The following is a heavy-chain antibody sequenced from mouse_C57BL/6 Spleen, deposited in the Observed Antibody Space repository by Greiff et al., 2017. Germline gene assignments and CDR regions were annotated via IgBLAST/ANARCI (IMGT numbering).Heavy chain of an antibody. CDR1: GYTFTDYY. J-gene: IGHJ3*01. CDR3: ARYLLLSFAY. D-gene: IGHD1-1*02. V-gene: IGHV1-26*01. Sequence: VQLQQSGPELVKPGASVKISCKASGYTFTDYYMNWVKQSHGKSLEWIGDINHNNGGTSYNQKFKGKATMTVDKSSSTAYMELRSLTSDDSAVYYCARYLLLSFAYWGQGTLVTVSA. CDR2: INHNNGGT.